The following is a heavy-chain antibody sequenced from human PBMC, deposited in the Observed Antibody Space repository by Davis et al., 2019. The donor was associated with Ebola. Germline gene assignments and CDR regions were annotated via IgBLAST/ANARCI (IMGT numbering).Heavy chain of an antibody. Sequence: PSETLSLTCTVSGGSIRNNYWSWVRQPPGKEPECIGSIFYTGGTNYNPSLQSRVTMSIDTSRNQFYLNLNSVTAADTAVYYCARLLTPASGSDFRWFDPWGQGTLVTVSS. CDR3: ARLLTPASGSDFRWFDP. J-gene: IGHJ5*02. CDR2: IFYTGGT. CDR1: GGSIRNNY. V-gene: IGHV4-59*13. D-gene: IGHD1-26*01.